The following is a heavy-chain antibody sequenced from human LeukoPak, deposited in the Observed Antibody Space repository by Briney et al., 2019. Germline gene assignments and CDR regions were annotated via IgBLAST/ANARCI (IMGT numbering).Heavy chain of an antibody. V-gene: IGHV3-33*01. J-gene: IGHJ4*02. CDR3: ARDKVDYYDSSGYFDY. CDR2: VWYDDAVK. CDR1: GFTFSNYG. Sequence: GGSLRLSCAASGFTFSNYGMHWVRQAPGKGLEWLAVVWYDDAVKNYADSVKGRFTISRDNSKNTLYLQMNSLRAEDTAVYYCARDKVDYYDSSGYFDYWGQGTLVTVSS. D-gene: IGHD3-22*01.